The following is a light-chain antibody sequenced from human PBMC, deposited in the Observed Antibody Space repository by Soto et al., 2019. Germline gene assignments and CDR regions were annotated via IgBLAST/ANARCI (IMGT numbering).Light chain of an antibody. CDR3: QQYNDWPRT. CDR1: QRVRSR. J-gene: IGKJ4*01. V-gene: IGKV3-15*01. Sequence: VMTQSPATLSVSPGDRATLSCSASQRVRSRLAWYQQKPRQAPSLLFFGPSTRATGFPARFSGSESGTELTLTISSLQSEDVALYFCQQYNDWPRTFGGGNTVQMK. CDR2: GPS.